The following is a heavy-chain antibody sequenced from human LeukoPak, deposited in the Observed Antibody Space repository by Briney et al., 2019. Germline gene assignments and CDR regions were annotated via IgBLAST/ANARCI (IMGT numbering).Heavy chain of an antibody. D-gene: IGHD1-1*01. CDR2: IDPSGGST. V-gene: IGHV1-46*01. CDR3: ARGKSGTTQGDSDY. J-gene: IGHJ4*02. Sequence: ASVKVSFKASGYTFTMYNMHWVRQAPGQGLEWMGIIDPSGGSTSYAQKFQGRVTMTRDTSTSTVYMDLSSLRSEDTAVYYCARGKSGTTQGDSDYWGQGTLVTVSS. CDR1: GYTFTMYN.